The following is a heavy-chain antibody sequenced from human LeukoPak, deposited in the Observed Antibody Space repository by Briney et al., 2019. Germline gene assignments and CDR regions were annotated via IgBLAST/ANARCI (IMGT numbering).Heavy chain of an antibody. CDR2: IYYSGST. CDR3: ARTLGYCSGGSCYSEAFDI. V-gene: IGHV4-59*01. D-gene: IGHD2-15*01. J-gene: IGHJ3*02. CDR1: GGSISSYY. Sequence: PSETLSLTCTVSGGSISSYYWSWTRQPPGKGLEWIGYIYYSGSTNYNPSLKSRVTISVDTSKNQFSLRLSSVTAADTAVYYCARTLGYCSGGSCYSEAFDIWGQGTMVTVSS.